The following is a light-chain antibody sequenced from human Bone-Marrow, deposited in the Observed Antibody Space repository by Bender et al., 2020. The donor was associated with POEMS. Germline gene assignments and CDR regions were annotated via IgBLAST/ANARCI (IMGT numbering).Light chain of an antibody. J-gene: IGLJ1*01. V-gene: IGLV2-23*01. CDR3: CSYAGYYV. Sequence: QSALTQPASVSGSPGQSITISCTGSSNDVGSHSLVSWYQQHPGKAPELIIHEDTKWPSGVSNRFSGSKSGNAASLTISRLQPVDEADYYCCSYAGYYVFGSGTRVTVL. CDR2: EDT. CDR1: SNDVGSHSL.